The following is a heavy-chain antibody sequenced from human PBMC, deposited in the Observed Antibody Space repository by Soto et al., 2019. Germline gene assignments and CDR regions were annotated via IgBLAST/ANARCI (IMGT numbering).Heavy chain of an antibody. CDR1: GGSFSGYY. D-gene: IGHD6-19*01. J-gene: IGHJ4*02. Sequence: QVQLQQWGAGLLKPSETLSLTCAVYGGSFSGYYWSWIRQPPGKGLEWIGEINPSASTNYNPSLKSRVTISVDTSKHQFSLKLRSVTAADTDVYYCARGGSGWLVWLDYWGQGTLVTVSS. V-gene: IGHV4-34*01. CDR3: ARGGSGWLVWLDY. CDR2: INPSAST.